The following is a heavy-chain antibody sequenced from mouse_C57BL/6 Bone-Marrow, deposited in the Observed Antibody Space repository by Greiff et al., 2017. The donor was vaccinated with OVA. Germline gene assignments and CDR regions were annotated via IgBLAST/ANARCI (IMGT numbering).Heavy chain of an antibody. CDR2: INPSNGGT. D-gene: IGHD2-1*01. CDR3: ANGNPRWYVDV. J-gene: IGHJ1*03. CDR1: GYTFTSYW. V-gene: IGHV1-53*01. Sequence: QVQLQQPGTDLVKPGASVKLSCKASGYTFTSYWMHWVKQRPGQGLEWIGNINPSNGGTNYNEKFKSKATLTVDKSSSPAYMQLSSLTSEDSAVYYCANGNPRWYVDVWGTGTTVTVSS.